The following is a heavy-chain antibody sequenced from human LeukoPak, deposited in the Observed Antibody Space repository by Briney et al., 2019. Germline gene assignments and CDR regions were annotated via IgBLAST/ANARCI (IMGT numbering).Heavy chain of an antibody. CDR1: GGSISNNNYY. V-gene: IGHV4-39*01. D-gene: IGHD1-1*01. J-gene: IGHJ4*02. CDR3: ATWRTAKTGFDY. CDR2: IYYSGSP. Sequence: SETLSLTCTVSGGSISNNNYYWAWIRQPPGKGLECIGSIYYSGSPYYNPSLKSRVTVSVDTSKNQFSLRLSSVTAADTAVYYCATWRTAKTGFDYWGQGTLVTVSS.